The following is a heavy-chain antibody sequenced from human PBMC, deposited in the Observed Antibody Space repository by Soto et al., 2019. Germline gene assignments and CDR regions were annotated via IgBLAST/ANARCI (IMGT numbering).Heavy chain of an antibody. J-gene: IGHJ4*02. CDR3: ARDPGEVATDHFDY. Sequence: ASVKVSCKASGYTFTGYYMHWVRQAPGQGLEWMGWINPNSGGTNYAQKFQGWVTMTRDTSISTAYMELSRLRSDDTAVYYCARDPGEVATDHFDYWGQGTLVTVSS. CDR2: INPNSGGT. D-gene: IGHD5-12*01. CDR1: GYTFTGYY. V-gene: IGHV1-2*04.